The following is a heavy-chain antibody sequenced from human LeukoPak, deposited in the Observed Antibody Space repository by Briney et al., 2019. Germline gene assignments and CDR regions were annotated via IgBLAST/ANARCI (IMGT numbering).Heavy chain of an antibody. J-gene: IGHJ4*02. CDR3: ARGRSYVRYSSGWYGDDY. V-gene: IGHV4-4*07. D-gene: IGHD6-19*01. Sequence: SETLSLTCTVSGGPFNNFYWSWLRQSAGKGLEWIGRIYTTGSTNYNPSLKSRVTMSVDTSKNQFSLRLSSVTAADTAVYYCARGRSYVRYSSGWYGDDYWGQGTLVTVSS. CDR2: IYTTGST. CDR1: GGPFNNFY.